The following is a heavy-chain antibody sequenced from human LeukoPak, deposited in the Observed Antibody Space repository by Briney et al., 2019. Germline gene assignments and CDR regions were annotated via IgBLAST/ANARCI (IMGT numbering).Heavy chain of an antibody. CDR3: AREESDSSGYSYYYYGMDV. V-gene: IGHV3-33*01. J-gene: IGHJ6*02. D-gene: IGHD3-22*01. CDR2: IWYDGSNK. CDR1: GCTFSSYG. Sequence: GRSLRLSCAASGCTFSSYGMHCVRQAPGKGLEWVAVIWYDGSNKYYADSVKGRFTISRDNSKNTLYLQMNSLRAEDTAVYYCAREESDSSGYSYYYYGMDVWGQGTTVTVSS.